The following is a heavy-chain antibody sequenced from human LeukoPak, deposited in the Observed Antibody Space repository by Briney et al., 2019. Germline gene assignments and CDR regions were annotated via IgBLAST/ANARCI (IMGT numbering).Heavy chain of an antibody. CDR3: ARSTDIAYYYYGMDV. V-gene: IGHV1-3*01. CDR2: INAGNGDI. Sequence: ASVKVSCRASGYTFTTYAMHWVRQAPGQRLEWMGWINAGNGDIKYSQKFQGRVTITRDTSASTAYMELSNLRSEDTAVYYCARSTDIAYYYYGMDVWGKGTPVTVSS. D-gene: IGHD2-15*01. J-gene: IGHJ6*04. CDR1: GYTFTTYA.